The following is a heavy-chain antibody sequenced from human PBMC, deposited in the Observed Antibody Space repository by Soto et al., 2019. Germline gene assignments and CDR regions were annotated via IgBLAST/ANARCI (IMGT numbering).Heavy chain of an antibody. CDR1: GGSISSGNHY. Sequence: QVHLQESGPGLGRPSQTLSLTCTVSGGSISSGNHYWSWMRQTPGKGLEFIGHVYFSGSAYYKASNDGRFNISIDTSKNHFSLTLNSVTAADTAIYFCASVPIVGVTGHGGFEVWGPGTVVIVSS. V-gene: IGHV4-30-4*08. D-gene: IGHD1-26*01. CDR3: ASVPIVGVTGHGGFEV. J-gene: IGHJ3*01. CDR2: VYFSGSA.